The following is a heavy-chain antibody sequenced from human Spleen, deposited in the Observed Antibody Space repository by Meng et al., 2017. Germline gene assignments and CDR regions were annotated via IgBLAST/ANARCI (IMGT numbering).Heavy chain of an antibody. CDR1: GGSFSGYY. J-gene: IGHJ5*02. D-gene: IGHD6-6*01. Sequence: SETLSLTCAVYGGSFSGYYWSWIRQPPGKGLEWIGEINHSGSTNYNPSLKSRVTISVDKSKNQFSLRLSSVAAADTAVYYCARALSSSSSGAWGQGTLVTVSS. CDR2: INHSGST. V-gene: IGHV4-34*01. CDR3: ARALSSSSSGA.